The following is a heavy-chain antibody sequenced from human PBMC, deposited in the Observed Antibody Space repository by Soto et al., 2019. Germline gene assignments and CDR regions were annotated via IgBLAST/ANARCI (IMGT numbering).Heavy chain of an antibody. CDR1: GGSFIGYY. CDR3: ARERIRGVIGY. CDR2: INHSGST. V-gene: IGHV4-34*01. J-gene: IGHJ4*02. D-gene: IGHD3-10*01. Sequence: SETLSLTCAVYGGSFIGYYWSWIRQPPGKGLEWIGEINHSGSTNYNPSLKSRVTISVDTSKNQFSLKLSSVTAADTAVYYCARERIRGVIGYWGQGTLVTVSS.